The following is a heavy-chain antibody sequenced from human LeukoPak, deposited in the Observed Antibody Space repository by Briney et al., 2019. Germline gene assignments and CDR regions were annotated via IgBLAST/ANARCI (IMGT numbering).Heavy chain of an antibody. V-gene: IGHV1-18*01. Sequence: ASVKVSCKASGYTFTAYAMNWVRQAPGQVLEWMGWISAYNGNTNYAQKLQGRVTMTTDTSTSTAYMELRSLRSDDTAVYYCASSRDYGDYVLWGQGTMVTVSS. CDR3: ASSRDYGDYVL. CDR2: ISAYNGNT. CDR1: GYTFTAYA. D-gene: IGHD4-17*01. J-gene: IGHJ3*01.